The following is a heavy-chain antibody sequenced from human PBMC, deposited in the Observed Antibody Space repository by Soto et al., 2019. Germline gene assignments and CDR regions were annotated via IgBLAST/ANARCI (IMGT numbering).Heavy chain of an antibody. CDR1: GFTFSSYG. J-gene: IGHJ3*02. Sequence: GSLRLSCAASGFTFSSYGMHWVRQAPGKGLEWVAVIWYDGSNKYYADSVKGRFTISRDNSKNSLYLQMNSLRAEDTAVYYCARDGPYCSGGSCYSGSDAFDIWGQGTMVTVSS. D-gene: IGHD2-15*01. V-gene: IGHV3-33*01. CDR3: ARDGPYCSGGSCYSGSDAFDI. CDR2: IWYDGSNK.